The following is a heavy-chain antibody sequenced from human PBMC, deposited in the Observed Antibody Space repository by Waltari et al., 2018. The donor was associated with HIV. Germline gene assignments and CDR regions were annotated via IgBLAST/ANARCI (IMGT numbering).Heavy chain of an antibody. CDR1: GLTFRSYG. CDR2: IWYDGSNK. D-gene: IGHD3-22*01. Sequence: QVQLVESGGGVVQPGRSLRLSCEASGLTFRSYGMHWVRQAPGKGLEWVAVIWYDGSNKYYADSVKGRFTISRDNSKNTLYLQMNSLRAEDTAVYYCARDLDRKFDYWGQGTLVTVSS. J-gene: IGHJ4*02. CDR3: ARDLDRKFDY. V-gene: IGHV3-33*01.